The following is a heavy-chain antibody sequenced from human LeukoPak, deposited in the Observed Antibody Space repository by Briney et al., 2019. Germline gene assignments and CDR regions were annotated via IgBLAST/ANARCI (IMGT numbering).Heavy chain of an antibody. V-gene: IGHV1-18*01. CDR3: ARQPLDY. J-gene: IGHJ4*02. Sequence: ASVKVSCKASGGTFSSYAISWVRQAPGQGLEWMGWISAYNGDTSYAQKLQGRVTMTTDTSTSTAYMELRSLRSDDTAVYYCARQPLDYWGQGTLVTVST. CDR2: ISAYNGDT. CDR1: GGTFSSYA.